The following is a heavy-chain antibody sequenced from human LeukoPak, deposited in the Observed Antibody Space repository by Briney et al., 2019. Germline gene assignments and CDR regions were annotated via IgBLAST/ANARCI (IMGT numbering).Heavy chain of an antibody. Sequence: PSETLSLTCAVSGGSISSSNWWTWVRQPPGKGLEWIGEISHSGSTNYNPSLKSRVTISVDKSKNQFSLKLSSVTAADTAVYYCAMGPGIVGADDAFDIWGQGTMVTVSS. CDR2: ISHSGST. CDR1: GGSISSSNW. CDR3: AMGPGIVGADDAFDI. D-gene: IGHD1-26*01. J-gene: IGHJ3*02. V-gene: IGHV4-4*02.